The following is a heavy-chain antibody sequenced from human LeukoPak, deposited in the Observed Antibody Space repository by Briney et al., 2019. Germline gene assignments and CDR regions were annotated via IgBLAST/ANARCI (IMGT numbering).Heavy chain of an antibody. J-gene: IGHJ3*02. CDR1: GGSTSGYY. Sequence: PSETLSLTCTVSGGSTSGYYWSWTRQSPGRGLEWFGYVHSNGDTNYNPSFKSRVTISLDTSKNQFSLRPTSVTAADTAVYYCVKYNRSPTVYALDIWGQGTMVTVSS. V-gene: IGHV4-59*01. CDR3: VKYNRSPTVYALDI. D-gene: IGHD1-14*01. CDR2: VHSNGDT.